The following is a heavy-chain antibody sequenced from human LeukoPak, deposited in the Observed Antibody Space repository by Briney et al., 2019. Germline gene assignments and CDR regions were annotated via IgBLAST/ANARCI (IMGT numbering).Heavy chain of an antibody. Sequence: GGSLRLSCTASDFSFTDYWMHWVRQAPGKGLAWVSHVNSDGGLTNYADSVKGRLTISRDNAKNSLYLQMNSLRAEDTAVYYCARDLGRDRYFDSWGQGTLVTVSS. CDR2: VNSDGGLT. CDR3: ARDLGRDRYFDS. CDR1: DFSFTDYW. D-gene: IGHD5-24*01. V-gene: IGHV3-74*01. J-gene: IGHJ4*02.